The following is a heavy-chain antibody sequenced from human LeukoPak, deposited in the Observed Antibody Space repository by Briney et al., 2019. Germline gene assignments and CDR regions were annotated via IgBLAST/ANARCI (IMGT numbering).Heavy chain of an antibody. CDR1: GYTFTSYG. CDR2: ISAYNGNT. CDR3: ASSESLRASLYYYYYGMDV. V-gene: IGHV1-18*01. J-gene: IGHJ6*02. Sequence: ASVKVSCKASGYTFTSYGISWVRQAPGQGLEWMGWISAYNGNTNYAQKLQGGVTMTTDTSTSTAYMELRSLRSDDTAVYYCASSESLRASLYYYYYGMDVWGQGTTVTVSS. D-gene: IGHD1-26*01.